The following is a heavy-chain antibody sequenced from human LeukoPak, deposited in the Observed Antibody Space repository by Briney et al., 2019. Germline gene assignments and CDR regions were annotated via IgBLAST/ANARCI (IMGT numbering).Heavy chain of an antibody. CDR3: ARLVSQSWFDP. CDR2: IYPGDSDT. J-gene: IGHJ5*02. Sequence: PGASLQISCKGSGSIFTSYWIGWVRQLPGKGLEWMGIIYPGDSDTRYSPSFQGQVTISADKSISTAYLQWSSLKASDTAMYYCARLVSQSWFDPWGQGTLVTVSS. V-gene: IGHV5-51*01. CDR1: GSIFTSYW.